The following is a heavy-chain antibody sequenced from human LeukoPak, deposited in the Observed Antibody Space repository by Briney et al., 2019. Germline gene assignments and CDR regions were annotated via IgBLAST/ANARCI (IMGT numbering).Heavy chain of an antibody. CDR1: GFTFSSYA. D-gene: IGHD2-8*01. Sequence: GGSLRLSCAASGFTFSSYAMSWVRQAPGKGPEWVSSINSSGGRTYYADSVKGRFTISRDNAKNSLYLQMNSLRAEDTAVYYCARDVLFYFDYWGQGTLVTVSS. V-gene: IGHV3-23*01. J-gene: IGHJ4*02. CDR3: ARDVLFYFDY. CDR2: INSSGGRT.